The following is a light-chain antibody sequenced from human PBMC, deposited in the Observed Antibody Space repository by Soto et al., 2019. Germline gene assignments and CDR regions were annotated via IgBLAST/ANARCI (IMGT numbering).Light chain of an antibody. CDR3: ETWDSKGYV. CDR2: LEGSGSY. CDR1: SGHSSYI. Sequence: QLVLTQSSSASASLGSSVKLTCTLSSGHSSYIIAWHQQQPGKAPRYLMKLEGSGSYNRGGGVPDRFSGSSSGADRYLTISNLQSEDEADYYCETWDSKGYVFGTGTKVTVL. V-gene: IGLV4-60*03. J-gene: IGLJ1*01.